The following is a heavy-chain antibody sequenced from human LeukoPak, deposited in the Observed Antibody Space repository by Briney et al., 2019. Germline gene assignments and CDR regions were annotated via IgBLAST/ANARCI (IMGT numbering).Heavy chain of an antibody. CDR3: ARDVVGSLDY. D-gene: IGHD1-26*01. J-gene: IGHJ4*02. CDR2: IKGDESAK. Sequence: GGSVRLSCAASGFTFSTYWMAWVRQAPGKGLERVANIKGDESAKHQADSVKGRFTISRDNAQNSVYLQMSSLRGEDTAVYYCARDVVGSLDYWGQGTMVTVSS. CDR1: GFTFSTYW. V-gene: IGHV3-7*01.